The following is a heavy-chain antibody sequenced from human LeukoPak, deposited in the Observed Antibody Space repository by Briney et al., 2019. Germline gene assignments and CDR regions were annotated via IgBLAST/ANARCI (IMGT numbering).Heavy chain of an antibody. J-gene: IGHJ6*02. Sequence: ASVKVSCKASGYTFTSYYMHWVRQAPGQGLEWMGVINPSGGSTSYAQKFQGRVTMTEDTSTDTAYMELSSLRSEDTAVYYCATEKHGGYYYYGMDVWGQGTTVTVSS. V-gene: IGHV1-46*01. CDR1: GYTFTSYY. D-gene: IGHD3-16*01. CDR3: ATEKHGGYYYYGMDV. CDR2: INPSGGST.